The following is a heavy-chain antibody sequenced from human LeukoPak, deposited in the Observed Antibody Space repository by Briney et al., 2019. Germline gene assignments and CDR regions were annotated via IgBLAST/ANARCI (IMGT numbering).Heavy chain of an antibody. CDR3: AREPPGGTTAADS. D-gene: IGHD1/OR15-1a*01. CDR1: GFTFSSYA. J-gene: IGHJ4*02. CDR2: ISYDGSNK. V-gene: IGHV3-30-3*01. Sequence: GGSLRLSCAASGFTFSSYAMHWVRQAPGKGLEWVAVISYDGSNKYYADSVKGRFTISRDNSKNTLYLQMNSLRAEDTAVYYCAREPPGGTTAADSWGQGTLVTVSS.